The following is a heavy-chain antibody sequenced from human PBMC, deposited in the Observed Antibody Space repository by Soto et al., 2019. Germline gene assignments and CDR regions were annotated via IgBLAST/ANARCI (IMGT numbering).Heavy chain of an antibody. V-gene: IGHV3-23*04. D-gene: IGHD3-10*01. J-gene: IGHJ4*02. CDR3: AKTMVRGSYYFDY. CDR1: GFTVSTNY. Sequence: EVQLVESGGGLIQPGGSLRLSCAASGFTVSTNYMSWVRQTPGRGLEWVSGISVSGGSTYYADSVKGRFTISRDNSKTTLYLQMNSLRAEDTAVYYCAKTMVRGSYYFDYWGQGTLVTVSS. CDR2: SVSGGST.